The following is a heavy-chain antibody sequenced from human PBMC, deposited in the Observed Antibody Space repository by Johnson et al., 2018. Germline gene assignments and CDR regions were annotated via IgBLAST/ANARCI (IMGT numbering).Heavy chain of an antibody. CDR1: GFAFSNYD. D-gene: IGHD2-15*01. J-gene: IGHJ1*01. V-gene: IGHV3-23*01. CDR3: ARYDGRGAEYLQH. CDR2: ITIGGTYT. Sequence: VQLQESGGGLVQPGGSLRLSCAASGFAFSNYDINWVRQAPGKGLEWVSHITIGGTYTYYADSVRGRFTVSRDDSKNTLYLQMNRRGAEDLAIYYCARYDGRGAEYLQHWGQGTQVTVSA.